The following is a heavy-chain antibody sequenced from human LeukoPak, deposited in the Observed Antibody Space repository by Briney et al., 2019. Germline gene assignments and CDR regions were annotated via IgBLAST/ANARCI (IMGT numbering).Heavy chain of an antibody. Sequence: SETQSLICAVYGRSFSVYYWSWIRQPPGKGLEWIGEINHSGSTNYNPPLKSRVTISVDTSKNQFSPKLNSVTAADTAVYDCARRVFGVVTIDYWGRGALVTVSS. V-gene: IGHV4-34*01. CDR1: GRSFSVYY. D-gene: IGHD3-3*01. CDR3: ARRVFGVVTIDY. J-gene: IGHJ4*02. CDR2: INHSGST.